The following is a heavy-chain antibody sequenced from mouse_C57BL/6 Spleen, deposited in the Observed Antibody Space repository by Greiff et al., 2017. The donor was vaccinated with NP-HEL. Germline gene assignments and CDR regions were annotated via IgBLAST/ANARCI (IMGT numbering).Heavy chain of an antibody. CDR2: IDPSDSYT. CDR3: ARGRYFDV. CDR1: GYTFTSYW. V-gene: IGHV1-69*01. J-gene: IGHJ1*03. Sequence: QVQLQQPGAELVMPGASVKLSCKASGYTFTSYWMHWVKQRPGHGLEWIGEIDPSDSYTNYNQKFKGKSTLTVDKSSSTAYMQLSSLTSEDSAVYYCARGRYFDVWGKGTTVTVSS.